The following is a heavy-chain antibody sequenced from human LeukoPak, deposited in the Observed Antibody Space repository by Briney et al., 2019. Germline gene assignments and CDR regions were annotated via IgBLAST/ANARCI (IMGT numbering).Heavy chain of an antibody. J-gene: IGHJ4*02. Sequence: SETLSLTCTVSGGFIASYSWSWIRQPAGKGLEWIGRIYTSGGSDYNPSLKSRVTMSLDTSKNQFYLKTTSVTAADTAVYYCARGPSGYYYGWGQGILVTVSS. CDR2: IYTSGGS. D-gene: IGHD3-22*01. CDR3: ARGPSGYYYG. V-gene: IGHV4-4*07. CDR1: GGFIASYS.